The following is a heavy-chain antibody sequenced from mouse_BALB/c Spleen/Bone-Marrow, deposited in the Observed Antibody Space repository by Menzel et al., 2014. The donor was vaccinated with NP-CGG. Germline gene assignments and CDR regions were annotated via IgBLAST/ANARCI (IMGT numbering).Heavy chain of an antibody. Sequence: VQLKESGAELVRSGASVKLPCTASGFNIKDYYMRWVKQRPEQGLEWIGWIDPENGDTEYAPKFQGKATMTADASSNTAYLQLSSLTSEDTAVYYCNEGYGNYGYWGQGTTLTVSS. CDR3: NEGYGNYGY. CDR2: IDPENGDT. V-gene: IGHV14-4*02. CDR1: GFNIKDYY. J-gene: IGHJ2*01. D-gene: IGHD2-10*02.